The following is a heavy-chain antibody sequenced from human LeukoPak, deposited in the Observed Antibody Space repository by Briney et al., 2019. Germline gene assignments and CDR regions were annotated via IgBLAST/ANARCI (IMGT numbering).Heavy chain of an antibody. CDR1: GGSISSSSYY. D-gene: IGHD4-17*01. V-gene: IGHV4-39*01. CDR2: IYYSGST. J-gene: IGHJ6*03. CDR3: ARLVNGDAYYYYYYMGV. Sequence: PSETLSLTCTVSGGSISSSSYYWGWIRQPPGKGLEWIGSIYYSGSTYYNPSLKSRVTISVDTSKNQFSLKLSSVTAADTAVYYCARLVNGDAYYYYYYMGVWGKGTTVTISS.